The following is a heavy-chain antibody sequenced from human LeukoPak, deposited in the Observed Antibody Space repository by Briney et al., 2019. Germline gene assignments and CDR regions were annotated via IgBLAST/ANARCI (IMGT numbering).Heavy chain of an antibody. V-gene: IGHV3-49*04. Sequence: GGSLRLSCTTSGYTFGAYAMSCVRQARGKGLEWVDFIRSRAYGGTIEYAESVKGRFTISRDDSKSIAYLQMNSLKIEDTALYYCTRGPIQLWIHNAMDVWGQGTTVTVSS. CDR2: IRSRAYGGTI. CDR3: TRGPIQLWIHNAMDV. J-gene: IGHJ6*02. D-gene: IGHD5-18*01. CDR1: GYTFGAYA.